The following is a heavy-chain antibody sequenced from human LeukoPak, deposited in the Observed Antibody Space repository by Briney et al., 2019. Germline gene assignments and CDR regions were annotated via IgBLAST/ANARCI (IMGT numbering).Heavy chain of an antibody. D-gene: IGHD2-21*01. CDR2: IRSKAYGGTT. CDR1: GFTFGDYA. V-gene: IGHV3-49*04. J-gene: IGHJ3*02. Sequence: PGGSLRLSCTASGFTFGDYAMSWVRQAPGKGLEWVGFIRSKAYGGTTEYAASVKGRFTISRDDSKSIAYLQMNSLKTEDTAVYYCTLWGFPEDDAFDIWGQGTMVTVSS. CDR3: TLWGFPEDDAFDI.